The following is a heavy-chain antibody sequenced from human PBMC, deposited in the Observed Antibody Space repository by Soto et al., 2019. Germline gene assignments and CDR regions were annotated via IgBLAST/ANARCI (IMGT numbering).Heavy chain of an antibody. D-gene: IGHD3-10*01. Sequence: SQTLSLTCAISGDSVSNSNAAWNWIRQSPTRGLEWLGRTSYRPQWFYDYGVSVKGRITIIPDTSRNQISLHLNSVTPEDTAVYFRARGERSWGLNQPISYVMDVWGQGTPVTVAS. CDR1: GDSVSNSNAA. CDR3: ARGERSWGLNQPISYVMDV. J-gene: IGHJ6*02. V-gene: IGHV6-1*01. CDR2: TSYRPQWFY.